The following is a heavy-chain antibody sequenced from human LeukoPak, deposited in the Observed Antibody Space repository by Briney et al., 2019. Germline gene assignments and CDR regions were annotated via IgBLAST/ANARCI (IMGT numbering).Heavy chain of an antibody. CDR2: IYFSGST. J-gene: IGHJ4*02. Sequence: SETLSLTCTVSGGSTRSHCWSWVRQPPGKGLEWIGYIYFSGSTNYNPSLKSRVTISMDTSENQFSLKLSSVTAADTAVYYCARGAAPHYSDFWGQGTLVTVSS. CDR1: GGSTRSHC. V-gene: IGHV4-59*11. CDR3: ARGAAPHYSDF. D-gene: IGHD6-6*01.